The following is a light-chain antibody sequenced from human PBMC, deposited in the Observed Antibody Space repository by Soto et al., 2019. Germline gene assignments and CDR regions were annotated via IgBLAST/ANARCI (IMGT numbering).Light chain of an antibody. CDR2: EVS. CDR3: SSYTGSSTLD. V-gene: IGLV2-14*01. J-gene: IGLJ1*01. Sequence: QSALTQPASVSETPEQTITISCTRTSSDFGDYDYVSWYVQHPGKVPKLMIYEVSNRPSGGSNRFSGSKSGNTPSLTISGLQAEAEADYYCSSYTGSSTLDFGSGTKVTV. CDR1: SSDFGDYDY.